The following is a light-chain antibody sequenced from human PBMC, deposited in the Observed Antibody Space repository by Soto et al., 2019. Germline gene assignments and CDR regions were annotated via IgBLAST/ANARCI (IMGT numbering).Light chain of an antibody. CDR1: QSVGTK. CDR2: GAS. CDR3: QHYNEWPWT. V-gene: IGKV3-15*01. J-gene: IGKJ1*01. Sequence: EIVMTQSPATLSVSPGERAALSCRASQSVGTKLAWYQQKPGQAPRLLIFGASTRAAGIPARFSGSGSGTEFTLSISSLQSEDFAVYHCQHYNEWPWTFGQGTKVEIK.